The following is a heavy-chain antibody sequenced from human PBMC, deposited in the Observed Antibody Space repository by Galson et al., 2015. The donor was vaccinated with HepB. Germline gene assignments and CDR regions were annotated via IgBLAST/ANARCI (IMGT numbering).Heavy chain of an antibody. D-gene: IGHD3-22*01. V-gene: IGHV3-30*18. CDR3: VKAPRTLIVVIINEY. Sequence: SLRLSCAASGFAFSSYGMHWVRQAPGKGLEWVAVISYDGSNKYYADSVKGRFTISRDNSKNTLYLQMSSLRAEDTAVYYCVKAPRTLIVVIINEYWGQGTLVTVSS. CDR2: ISYDGSNK. J-gene: IGHJ4*02. CDR1: GFAFSSYG.